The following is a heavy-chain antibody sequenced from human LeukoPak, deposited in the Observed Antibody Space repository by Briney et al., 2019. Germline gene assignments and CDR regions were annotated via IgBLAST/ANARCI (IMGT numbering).Heavy chain of an antibody. CDR2: IIPIFGTA. D-gene: IGHD3-22*01. J-gene: IGHJ4*02. CDR3: AGGDSSGYYLPTKRTFDY. Sequence: ASVKVSCKASGGTFSSYAISWVRQAPGQGLEWMGGIIPIFGTANYAQKFQGRVTITADESTSTAYMELSSLRSEDTAVYYCAGGDSSGYYLPTKRTFDYWGQGTLVTVSS. CDR1: GGTFSSYA. V-gene: IGHV1-69*13.